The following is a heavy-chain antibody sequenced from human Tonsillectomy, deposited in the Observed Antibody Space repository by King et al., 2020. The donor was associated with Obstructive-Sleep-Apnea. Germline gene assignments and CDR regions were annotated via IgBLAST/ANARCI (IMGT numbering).Heavy chain of an antibody. CDR3: ARSVLERVLYYFDY. Sequence: VQLQESGPGLVKPSETLSLTCTVSGGSISSYYWSWIRQPPGKGLEWIGYIYYSGSTNYNPSLKSRVTISVDTSKNQFSLKLSSVTAADTAVYYCARSVLERVLYYFDYWGQGTLVTVSS. D-gene: IGHD3-3*02. V-gene: IGHV4-59*01. CDR1: GGSISSYY. J-gene: IGHJ4*02. CDR2: IYYSGST.